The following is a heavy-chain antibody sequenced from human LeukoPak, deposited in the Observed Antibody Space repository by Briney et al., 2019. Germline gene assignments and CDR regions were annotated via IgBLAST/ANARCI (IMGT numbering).Heavy chain of an antibody. CDR1: GFTFSDYS. Sequence: PGGSLRLSCAVSGFTFSDYSMTWVRQAPGEGLEWVSSISSSSSNIYYAELVKGRFTISRDNAKNSLYLQMSSLRADDTAVYYCARLRGVGRGVTDYWGQGTLVTVSS. CDR3: ARLRGVGRGVTDY. CDR2: ISSSSSNI. J-gene: IGHJ4*02. V-gene: IGHV3-21*01. D-gene: IGHD3-10*01.